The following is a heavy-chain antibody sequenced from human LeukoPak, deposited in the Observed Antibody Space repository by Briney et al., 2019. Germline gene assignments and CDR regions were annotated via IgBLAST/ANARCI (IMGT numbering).Heavy chain of an antibody. Sequence: ASVKVSCKASGYIFTNYYIHWVRQAPGQGLEWMRIIYPSGDNRNYAQKFQGRVTVTRDISTSTVYMELSSLRSEDTAVYYCARGVHVRKYDSNDNCFDPWGQGTLVTVSS. J-gene: IGHJ5*02. CDR2: IYPSGDNR. V-gene: IGHV1-46*01. D-gene: IGHD3-22*01. CDR1: GYIFTNYY. CDR3: ARGVHVRKYDSNDNCFDP.